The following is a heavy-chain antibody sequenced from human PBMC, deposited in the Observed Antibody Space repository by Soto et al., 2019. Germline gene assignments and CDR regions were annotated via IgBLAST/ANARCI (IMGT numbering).Heavy chain of an antibody. J-gene: IGHJ4*02. CDR3: ARERAFRVLVPAAVLDFDY. D-gene: IGHD2-2*02. CDR1: GYTFTGYY. Sequence: ASVKVSCKASGYTFTGYYMHWVRQAPGQGLEWMGWINPNSGGTNYAQKFQGWVTMTRDTSISTAYMELSRLRSDDTAVYYCARERAFRVLVPAAVLDFDYWGQGTLVTVSS. V-gene: IGHV1-2*04. CDR2: INPNSGGT.